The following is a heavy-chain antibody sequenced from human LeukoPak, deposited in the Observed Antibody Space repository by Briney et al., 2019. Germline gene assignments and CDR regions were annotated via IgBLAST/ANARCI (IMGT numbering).Heavy chain of an antibody. J-gene: IGHJ4*02. CDR3: ARVNLAAASHYFDY. D-gene: IGHD6-13*01. V-gene: IGHV4-61*01. Sequence: PSETLSLTCTVSGGSVCSGSYYWSWIRQPPGKGLEWIGYIYYSGSTNDNPSLKSRVTISVDTSKNQFSLKLSSVTAADTAVYYCARVNLAAASHYFDYWGQGTLVTVSS. CDR1: GGSVCSGSYY. CDR2: IYYSGST.